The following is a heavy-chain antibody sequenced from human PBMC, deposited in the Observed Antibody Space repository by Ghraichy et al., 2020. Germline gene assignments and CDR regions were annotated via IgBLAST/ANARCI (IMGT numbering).Heavy chain of an antibody. Sequence: SGPTLGKPTQTLTLTCTFSGFSLSTSGVGVGWIRQPPGKALEWLALIYWNDDKRYSPSLKSRLTITKDTSKNQVVLTMTNMDPVDTATYYCAQHRRFGELIYSPPYWYFDLWGRGTLVTVSS. CDR3: AQHRRFGELIYSPPYWYFDL. D-gene: IGHD3-10*01. CDR1: GFSLSTSGVG. CDR2: IYWNDDK. V-gene: IGHV2-5*01. J-gene: IGHJ2*01.